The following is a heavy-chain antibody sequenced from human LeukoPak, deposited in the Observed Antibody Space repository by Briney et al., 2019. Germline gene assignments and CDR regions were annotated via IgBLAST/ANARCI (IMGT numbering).Heavy chain of an antibody. CDR3: ARGRQDVTMIVVVMTAVSYYLDV. D-gene: IGHD3-22*01. Sequence: SETLSLTCAVYGGSFSGYYWAWIRQTPEKGLEWIGEMNPSGSTSYNPSLKSRVTISVDTSKNQFSLKLSSVTAADTAIYYCARGRQDVTMIVVVMTAVSYYLDVWGKGTTVTVS. CDR2: MNPSGST. J-gene: IGHJ6*03. CDR1: GGSFSGYY. V-gene: IGHV4-34*01.